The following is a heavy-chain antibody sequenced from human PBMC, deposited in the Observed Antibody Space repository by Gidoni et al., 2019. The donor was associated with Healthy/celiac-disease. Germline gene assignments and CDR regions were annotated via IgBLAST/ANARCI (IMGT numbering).Heavy chain of an antibody. CDR3: ARDPGHSSGWEEGYYFDY. D-gene: IGHD6-19*01. CDR1: GFTFSSYA. CDR2: ISYDGSNK. V-gene: IGHV3-30*01. Sequence: GGGVVQHGRSLRLSCAASGFTFSSYAMHWVRQAPGKGLEVVAVISYDGSNKYYADSVQGRFTISRDNSKNTLYLQMNSLRAEDTAVYYCARDPGHSSGWEEGYYFDYWGQGTLVTVSS. J-gene: IGHJ4*02.